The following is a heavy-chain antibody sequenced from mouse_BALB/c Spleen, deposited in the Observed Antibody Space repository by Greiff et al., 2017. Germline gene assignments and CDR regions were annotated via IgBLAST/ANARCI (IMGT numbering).Heavy chain of an antibody. V-gene: IGHV5-6-4*01. J-gene: IGHJ2*01. D-gene: IGHD2-4*01. CDR2: ISSGGSYT. Sequence: VQLKESGGGLVKPGGSLKLSCAASGFTFSSYTMSWVRQTPEKRLEWVATISSGGSYTYYPDSVKGRFTISRDNAKNTLYLQMSSLKSEDTAMYYCTRRPMITSYFDYWGQGTTLTVSS. CDR1: GFTFSSYT. CDR3: TRRPMITSYFDY.